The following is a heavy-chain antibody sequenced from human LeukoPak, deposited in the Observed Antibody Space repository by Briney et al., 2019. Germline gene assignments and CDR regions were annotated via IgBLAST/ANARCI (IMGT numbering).Heavy chain of an antibody. Sequence: GGSLRLSCAASGFTFSSYWMSWVRQAPGKGLEWVANIKQDGSEKYYVDSVKGRFTISRDNAKNSLYLQMNSLRAEDTAVYYCAKAAERWLHYYMDVWGKGTTVTISS. D-gene: IGHD5-24*01. CDR3: AKAAERWLHYYMDV. CDR2: IKQDGSEK. J-gene: IGHJ6*03. V-gene: IGHV3-7*01. CDR1: GFTFSSYW.